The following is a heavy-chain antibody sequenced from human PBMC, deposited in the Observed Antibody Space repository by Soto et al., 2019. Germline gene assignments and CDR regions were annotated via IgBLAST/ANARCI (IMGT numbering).Heavy chain of an antibody. D-gene: IGHD3-10*01. CDR1: GGSISMNW. V-gene: IGHV4-4*02. J-gene: IGHJ4*02. CDR3: ARVVQGIDY. CDR2: IYHMGST. Sequence: QVQLQESGPGLVKPSGTLSLTCAVSGGSISMNWLSWVRQPHGKGLERIGEIYHMGSTNYNPSLKSRFTISVDKSKNQFSLKLSSVTAADTAVYYCARVVQGIDYWGQGTLVTVSS.